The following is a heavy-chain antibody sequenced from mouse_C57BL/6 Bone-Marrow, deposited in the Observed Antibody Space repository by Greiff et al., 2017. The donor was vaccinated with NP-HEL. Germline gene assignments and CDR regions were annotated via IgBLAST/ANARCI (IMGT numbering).Heavy chain of an antibody. CDR3: ARYGPYYGSSYWYFDV. D-gene: IGHD1-1*01. V-gene: IGHV1-72*01. Sequence: VQLQQPGAELVKPGASVKLSCKASGYTFTSYWMHWVKQRPGRGLEWIGRIDPNSGGTKYNEKFKSKATLTVDKPSSTAYMQRSSLTSEDSAVYYCARYGPYYGSSYWYFDVWGTGTTVTVSS. CDR2: IDPNSGGT. J-gene: IGHJ1*03. CDR1: GYTFTSYW.